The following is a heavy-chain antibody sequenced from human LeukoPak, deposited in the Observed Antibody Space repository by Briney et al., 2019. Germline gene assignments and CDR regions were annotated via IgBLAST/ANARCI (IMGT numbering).Heavy chain of an antibody. Sequence: SETLSLTCTVSGGSISGFYWSWIRQPPGKGLEWIGYIYYSGSTNYNPSLKSRVTISVDTSKNQFSLKLSSVTAADTAVYYCARGRLRGELLGYWGQGTLVTVSS. J-gene: IGHJ4*02. CDR2: IYYSGST. CDR3: ARGRLRGELLGY. D-gene: IGHD1-26*01. V-gene: IGHV4-59*01. CDR1: GGSISGFY.